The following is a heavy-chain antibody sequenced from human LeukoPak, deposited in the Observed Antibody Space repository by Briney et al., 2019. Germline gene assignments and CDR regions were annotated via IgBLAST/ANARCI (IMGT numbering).Heavy chain of an antibody. Sequence: GGSLRLSCAASGFTFSDYYMSWLRQAPGKGLEWVSYISSSSSYTNYADSVKGRFTISRDNAKNSLYLQMNSLRAEDTAVYYCARVRLNDILTGYYTGAYYFDYWGQGTLVTVSS. V-gene: IGHV3-11*06. D-gene: IGHD3-9*01. J-gene: IGHJ4*02. CDR2: ISSSSSYT. CDR3: ARVRLNDILTGYYTGAYYFDY. CDR1: GFTFSDYY.